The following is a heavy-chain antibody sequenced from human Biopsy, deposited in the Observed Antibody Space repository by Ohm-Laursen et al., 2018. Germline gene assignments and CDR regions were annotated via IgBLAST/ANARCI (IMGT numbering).Heavy chain of an antibody. Sequence: TLSLTGTVSGDSVTKYYWSWIRQPPGKGLGWIGHIYYSVMTNYNPSLQSRVSISVDTSRNQVSLTLSSVTAADTAVYYCARDSGILNYGNFKYYHYYGMDVWGQGTKVTVSS. CDR3: ARDSGILNYGNFKYYHYYGMDV. D-gene: IGHD4-11*01. CDR2: IYYSVMT. CDR1: GDSVTKYY. V-gene: IGHV4-59*02. J-gene: IGHJ6*02.